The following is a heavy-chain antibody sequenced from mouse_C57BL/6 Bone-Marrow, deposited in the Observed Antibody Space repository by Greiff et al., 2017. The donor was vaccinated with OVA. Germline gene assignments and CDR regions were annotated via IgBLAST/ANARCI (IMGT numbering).Heavy chain of an antibody. V-gene: IGHV1-50*01. J-gene: IGHJ2*01. CDR3: AREDYYGSSYSYYFDY. CDR2: IDPSDSYT. D-gene: IGHD1-1*01. CDR1: GYTFTSYW. Sequence: QVQLQQPGAELVKPGASVKLSCKASGYTFTSYWMQWVKQRPGQGLEWIGEIDPSDSYTNYNQKFKGKATLTVDTSSSTAYMQLSSLTSEYSAVYYCAREDYYGSSYSYYFDYWGQGTTLTVSS.